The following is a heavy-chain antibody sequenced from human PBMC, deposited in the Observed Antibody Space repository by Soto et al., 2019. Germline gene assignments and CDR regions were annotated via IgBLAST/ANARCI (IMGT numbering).Heavy chain of an antibody. J-gene: IGHJ5*02. CDR2: INPSGGST. CDR1: GYTFTSYY. D-gene: IGHD1-7*01. V-gene: IGHV1-46*01. Sequence: ASVKVSCKASGYTFTSYYMHWVRQAPGQGLEWMGIINPSGGSTSYVQKFQGRVTMTRDTSTSTVYMELSSLRSEDTAVYYCAGGITGTAGRYNWFDPWGQGTLVTVSS. CDR3: AGGITGTAGRYNWFDP.